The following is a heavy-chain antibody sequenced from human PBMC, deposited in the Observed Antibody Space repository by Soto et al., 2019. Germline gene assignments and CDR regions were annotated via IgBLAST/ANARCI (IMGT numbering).Heavy chain of an antibody. Sequence: SETLSLTCAVYGGSFSGYYWSWIRQPPGKGLEWIGEINHSGSTNYNPSLKSRVTISVDTSKNQFSLKLSSVTAADTAVYYCARGLYMDVWGKGTTVTVSS. V-gene: IGHV4-34*01. CDR3: ARGLYMDV. J-gene: IGHJ6*03. CDR2: INHSGST. CDR1: GGSFSGYY.